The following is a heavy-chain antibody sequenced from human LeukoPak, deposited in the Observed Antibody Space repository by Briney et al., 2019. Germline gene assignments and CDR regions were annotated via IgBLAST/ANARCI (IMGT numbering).Heavy chain of an antibody. V-gene: IGHV4-31*03. CDR3: ARDLGTGYYDFWSGYLGVGMDV. Sequence: SQTLSLTCTVSGGSISSGGYYWSWIRQHPGKGLEWIGYIYYSGSTYYNPSLKSRVTISVDTSKNQFSLKLSSVTAADTAVYYCARDLGTGYYDFWSGYLGVGMDVWGQGTTVTVSS. J-gene: IGHJ6*02. D-gene: IGHD3-3*01. CDR2: IYYSGST. CDR1: GGSISSGGYY.